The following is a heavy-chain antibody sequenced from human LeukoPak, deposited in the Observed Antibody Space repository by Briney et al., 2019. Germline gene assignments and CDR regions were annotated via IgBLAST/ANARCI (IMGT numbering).Heavy chain of an antibody. CDR1: GYTFTSYD. D-gene: IGHD2-21*01. CDR2: MNPNSGNT. CDR3: ARAAWVSTSSKYYFDN. Sequence: ASVKVSCKASGYTFTSYDINWVRQATGQGLEWMGWMNPNSGNTGYAQKFQGRVTMTRNTSISTAYMELSSLRPEDTALYYCARAAWVSTSSKYYFDNWGQGTLVTVSS. V-gene: IGHV1-8*01. J-gene: IGHJ4*02.